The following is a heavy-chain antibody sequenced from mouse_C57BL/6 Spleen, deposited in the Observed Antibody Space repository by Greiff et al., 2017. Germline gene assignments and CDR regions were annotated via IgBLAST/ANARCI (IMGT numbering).Heavy chain of an antibody. CDR1: GFTFSDYG. CDR3: ARSDGSSYDWYFDV. CDR2: ISSGSSTI. J-gene: IGHJ1*03. Sequence: EVKLVESGGGLVKPGGSLKLSCAASGFTFSDYGMHWVRQAPEKGLEWVAYISSGSSTIYYADTVKGRFTISRDNAKNTLFLQMTSLRSEDTAMYYCARSDGSSYDWYFDVWGTGTTVTVSS. V-gene: IGHV5-17*01. D-gene: IGHD1-1*01.